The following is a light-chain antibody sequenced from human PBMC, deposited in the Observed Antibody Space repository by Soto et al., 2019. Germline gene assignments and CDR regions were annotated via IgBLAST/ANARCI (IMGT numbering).Light chain of an antibody. Sequence: EIVMTQSPVALSLSPGERATLSCRASQNVENKLAWYHQKPVQSPRLLIYAASTRSPGVPARFSGSGSGTEFTLDISGLQADDVALFSCKHSSKLLLSFAGGTKVDIK. CDR3: KHSSKLLLS. CDR1: QNVENK. CDR2: AAS. J-gene: IGKJ4*01. V-gene: IGKV3-15*01.